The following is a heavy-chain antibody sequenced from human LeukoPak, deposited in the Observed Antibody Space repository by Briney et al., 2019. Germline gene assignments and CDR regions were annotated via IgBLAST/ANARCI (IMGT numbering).Heavy chain of an antibody. CDR3: ARGSGAQGRRWDY. J-gene: IGHJ4*02. CDR2: ISPSGGST. CDR1: GYTFTSYY. Sequence: GASVKASCKASGYTFTSYYMHWVRQAPGQGLEWMGIISPSGGSTSYTQKFQGRVTMTRDTSTSTVYMELSSLRSEDTAVYYCARGSGAQGRRWDYWGQGTLVTVSS. D-gene: IGHD1-26*01. V-gene: IGHV1-46*03.